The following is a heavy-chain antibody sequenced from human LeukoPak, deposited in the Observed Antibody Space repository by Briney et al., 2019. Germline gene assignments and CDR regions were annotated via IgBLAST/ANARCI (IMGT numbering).Heavy chain of an antibody. J-gene: IGHJ4*02. CDR3: ARTVPLPYYYASSGYYYDY. V-gene: IGHV4-59*01. CDR1: GGSISSYY. CDR2: IYYSGST. Sequence: PSETLSLTCTVSGGSISSYYWSWIRQPPGKGLEWIGYIYYSGSTKYNPSLKGRVTISVDTSKNQFSLKLNSVTPADTAVYYCARTVPLPYYYASSGYYYDYWGQGTLVTVSS. D-gene: IGHD3-22*01.